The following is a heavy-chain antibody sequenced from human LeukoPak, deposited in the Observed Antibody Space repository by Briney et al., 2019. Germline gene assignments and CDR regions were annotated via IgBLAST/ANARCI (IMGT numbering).Heavy chain of an antibody. Sequence: ASVNVSCKASGYTFSGYYIHWVRRAPGQGLEWMGWINPNSGGTNYAQKFQGWVTMTWDTSISTVYMELSRLRSDDTAVYYCARGGLNYDFWSGQKVPLDYWGQGTLVTVSS. D-gene: IGHD3-3*01. J-gene: IGHJ4*02. CDR2: INPNSGGT. CDR1: GYTFSGYY. V-gene: IGHV1-2*04. CDR3: ARGGLNYDFWSGQKVPLDY.